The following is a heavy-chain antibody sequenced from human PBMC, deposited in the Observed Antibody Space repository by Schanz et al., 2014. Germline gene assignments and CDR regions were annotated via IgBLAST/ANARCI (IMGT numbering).Heavy chain of an antibody. CDR2: ISGSGGST. D-gene: IGHD3-10*01. V-gene: IGHV3-23*04. CDR3: AKGRFGELSAFDI. CDR1: GFTFSSYA. J-gene: IGHJ3*02. Sequence: EVQLVESGGGVVQPGRSLRLSCAASGFTFSSYAMSWVRQAPGKGLEWVSAISGSGGSTYYADSVKGRFTISRDNSKNTLYLQMNSLRAEDTAVYYCAKGRFGELSAFDIWRHGTMVTVSS.